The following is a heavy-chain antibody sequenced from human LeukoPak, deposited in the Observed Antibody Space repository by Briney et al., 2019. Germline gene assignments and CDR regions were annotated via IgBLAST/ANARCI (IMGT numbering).Heavy chain of an antibody. CDR3: GRALQTYYYDSSGYLNRFDP. D-gene: IGHD3-22*01. Sequence: GGSLRLSCAASGFTFSSYSMNWVRQAPGKGLEWVSYISSSSSTIYYADSVKGRFTISRDNAKNSLYLQMNSLRAEDTAVYYCGRALQTYYYDSSGYLNRFDPWGQGTLVTVSS. V-gene: IGHV3-48*01. CDR2: ISSSSSTI. CDR1: GFTFSSYS. J-gene: IGHJ5*02.